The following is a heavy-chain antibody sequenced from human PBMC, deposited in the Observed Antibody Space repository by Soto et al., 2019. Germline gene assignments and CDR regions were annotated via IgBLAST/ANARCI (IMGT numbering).Heavy chain of an antibody. CDR2: ISSSSNYI. D-gene: IGHD3-22*01. Sequence: GGSLRLSCAASGFTFSSYDMSWVRQAPGKGLEWVSSISSSSNYIHYADSVKGRFTISRDNAKNSLYLQMNSLGAEDTAVYYCASHPRDSSGYWYYFDYWGQGTLVTVSS. V-gene: IGHV3-21*01. J-gene: IGHJ4*02. CDR3: ASHPRDSSGYWYYFDY. CDR1: GFTFSSYD.